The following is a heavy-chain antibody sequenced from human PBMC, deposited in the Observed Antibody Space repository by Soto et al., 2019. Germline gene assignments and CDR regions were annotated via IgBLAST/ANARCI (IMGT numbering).Heavy chain of an antibody. CDR2: IFYSGST. J-gene: IGHJ4*02. Sequence: SETLSLTCTVSGGSIISGDYYWSWIRQPPGKGLEWIGTIFYSGSTYYNPSLKSRVTISVDTSKNQFSLRLISVTAADTALYYCARRYGWLYFDYWGQGSLVTVSS. D-gene: IGHD6-19*01. CDR3: ARRYGWLYFDY. V-gene: IGHV4-39*01. CDR1: GGSIISGDYY.